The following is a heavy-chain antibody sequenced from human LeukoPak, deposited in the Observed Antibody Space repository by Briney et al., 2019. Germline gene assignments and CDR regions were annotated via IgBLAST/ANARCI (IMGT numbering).Heavy chain of an antibody. J-gene: IGHJ4*02. CDR3: ARTYYYDSSGNPLYFDY. V-gene: IGHV5-51*01. Sequence: GESLKISCKGSGYSFTSYWIGWVRQMPGKGLEWMGIIYPGDSDTRYSPSFQGQVTISADKSISTAYLQWSSLKASGTAMYYCARTYYYDSSGNPLYFDYWGQGTLVTVSS. D-gene: IGHD3-22*01. CDR2: IYPGDSDT. CDR1: GYSFTSYW.